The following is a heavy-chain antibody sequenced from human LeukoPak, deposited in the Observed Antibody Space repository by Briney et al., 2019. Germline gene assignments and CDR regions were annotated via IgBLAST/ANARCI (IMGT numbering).Heavy chain of an antibody. CDR2: INHSGST. Sequence: KPSETLSLTCTVSGGSINSYYWSWIRQPPGKGLEWIGEINHSGSTNYNPSLKSRVTISVDTSKNQFSLKLSSVTAADTAVYYCARVPRRAYSSSWYFWFDPWGQGTLVTVSS. CDR1: GGSINSYY. V-gene: IGHV4-34*01. J-gene: IGHJ5*02. D-gene: IGHD6-13*01. CDR3: ARVPRRAYSSSWYFWFDP.